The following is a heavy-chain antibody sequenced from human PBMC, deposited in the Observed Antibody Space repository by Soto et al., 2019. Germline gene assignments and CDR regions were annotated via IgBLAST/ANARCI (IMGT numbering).Heavy chain of an antibody. CDR1: SGPTSSHN. CDR3: VRQGIGKLHGLVDV. V-gene: IGHV4-59*08. D-gene: IGHD1-26*01. Sequence: QVQLQQSGPGLVKPSETLSLTCSVSSGPTSSHNWGWVRQTPGRGLEWIGYVYSTGSTSYNPSLNSRVTISADTSTNHISLTLTSVTAADTAVYYCVRQGIGKLHGLVDVWGQGTTVRVSS. CDR2: VYSTGST. J-gene: IGHJ6*02.